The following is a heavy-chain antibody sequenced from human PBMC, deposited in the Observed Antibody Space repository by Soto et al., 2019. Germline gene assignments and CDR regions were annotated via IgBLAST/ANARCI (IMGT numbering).Heavy chain of an antibody. V-gene: IGHV6-1*01. CDR3: ARVSGCSSTSFYYYYGMDV. J-gene: IGHJ6*02. D-gene: IGHD2-2*01. CDR1: GDSVSINSAA. Sequence: PSQTRSLTCAISGDSVSINSAAWNWIRQSPSRGLEWLGRTYYRSKWYNDYAVSVKSRITINPDTYKNQFSLQLNSVTPEDTAVYYCARVSGCSSTSFYYYYGMDVWGQGTTVTLSS. CDR2: TYYRSKWYN.